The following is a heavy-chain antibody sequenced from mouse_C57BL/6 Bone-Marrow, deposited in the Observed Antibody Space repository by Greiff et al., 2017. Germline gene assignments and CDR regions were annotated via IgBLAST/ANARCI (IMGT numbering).Heavy chain of an antibody. CDR3: ARGRDYYGAWFAY. J-gene: IGHJ3*01. CDR1: GYTFTSYW. Sequence: VKLQESGAELVKPGASVKMSCKASGYTFTSYWITWVKQRPGQGLEWIGDIYPGSGSTNYNEKFKSKATLIVDTSSSTDYMQLSSLTSEDSAVYYCARGRDYYGAWFAYWGQGTLVTVSA. V-gene: IGHV1-55*01. CDR2: IYPGSGST. D-gene: IGHD1-1*01.